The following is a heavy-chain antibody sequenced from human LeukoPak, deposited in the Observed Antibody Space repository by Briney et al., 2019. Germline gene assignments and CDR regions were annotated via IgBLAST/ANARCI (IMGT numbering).Heavy chain of an antibody. D-gene: IGHD6-13*01. CDR2: IYYSGST. Sequence: PSETLSLTCTVSGGSVSSGSYYWSWIRQPPGKGLEWIGYIYYSGSTKYNPSLKSRVTISVDTSKNQFSLKLSPVTAADTAVYYCAREGIAAAGYFDYWGQGTLVTVSS. CDR3: AREGIAAAGYFDY. J-gene: IGHJ4*02. V-gene: IGHV4-61*01. CDR1: GGSVSSGSYY.